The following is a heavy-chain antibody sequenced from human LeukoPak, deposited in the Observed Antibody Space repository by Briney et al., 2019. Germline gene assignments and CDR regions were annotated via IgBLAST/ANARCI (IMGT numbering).Heavy chain of an antibody. CDR2: IRRDSAHM. J-gene: IGHJ6*04. Sequence: PAGSLRLSSAASAFTFTTYYMNLVRQAPGNGLEWVSYIRRDSAHMYLADSVKGRSTISRDNAQTSLYLQMNSLRGKDTAVYYCARDDASTARASGMDVWGKGTTVTVSS. CDR3: ARDDASTARASGMDV. CDR1: AFTFTTYY. D-gene: IGHD6-6*01. V-gene: IGHV3-21*05.